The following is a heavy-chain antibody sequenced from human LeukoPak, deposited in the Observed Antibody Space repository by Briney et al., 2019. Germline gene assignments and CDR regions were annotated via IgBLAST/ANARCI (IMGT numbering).Heavy chain of an antibody. CDR3: AKVGYGDYVPYLAKLDY. V-gene: IGHV3-23*01. J-gene: IGHJ4*02. D-gene: IGHD4-17*01. CDR1: GFTFSSYA. CDR2: ISGSGGST. Sequence: GGSLRLSCAASGFTFSSYAMSWVRQAPGKGLEWVSAISGSGGSTYYADSVKGRFTISRDNSKNTLYLQMNSLRAEDTAVCYCAKVGYGDYVPYLAKLDYWGQGTLVTVSS.